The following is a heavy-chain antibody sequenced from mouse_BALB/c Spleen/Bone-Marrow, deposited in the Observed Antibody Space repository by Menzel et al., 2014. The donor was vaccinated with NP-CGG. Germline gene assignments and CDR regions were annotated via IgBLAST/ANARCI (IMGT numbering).Heavy chain of an antibody. J-gene: IGHJ2*01. D-gene: IGHD1-1*01. CDR2: IDPSDSYT. CDR3: AITTVVATGDY. V-gene: IGHV1-69*02. CDR1: GYTFTSYW. Sequence: QVQLQQPGAELVKPRASVKLSCKASGYTFTSYWMHWVKQRPGQGLEWIGEIDPSDSYTNYNQKFKGKATLTVDKSSSTAYMQLSSLTSEDSAVYYCAITTVVATGDYWGQGTTLTVSS.